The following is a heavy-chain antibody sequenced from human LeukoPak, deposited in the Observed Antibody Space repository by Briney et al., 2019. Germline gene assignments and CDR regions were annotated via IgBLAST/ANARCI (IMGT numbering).Heavy chain of an antibody. D-gene: IGHD2-2*02. J-gene: IGHJ3*02. CDR3: ARESVVPAAISAFDI. Sequence: ASVRVSCKASGGTFSSYAISWVRQAPGQGLEWMGGIIPIFGTANYAQKFQGRVTITADKSTSTAYMELSSLRSEDTAVHYCARESVVPAAISAFDIWGQGTMVTVSS. CDR2: IIPIFGTA. CDR1: GGTFSSYA. V-gene: IGHV1-69*06.